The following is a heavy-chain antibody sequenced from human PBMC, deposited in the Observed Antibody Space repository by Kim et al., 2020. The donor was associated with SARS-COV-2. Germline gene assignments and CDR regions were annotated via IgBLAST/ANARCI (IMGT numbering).Heavy chain of an antibody. CDR1: GFTFSMSW. Sequence: GGSLRLSCAASGFTFSMSWMSWVRQAPGKGLEWVGRIKSKTDGGTIDYAAPVKGRFIISRDDSKNTLYLQLNSLKTEDTAVYFCTTVRHVYDNSGYSRWGQGTLVTVSS. CDR3: TTVRHVYDNSGYSR. D-gene: IGHD3-22*01. V-gene: IGHV3-15*01. CDR2: IKSKTDGGTI. J-gene: IGHJ4*02.